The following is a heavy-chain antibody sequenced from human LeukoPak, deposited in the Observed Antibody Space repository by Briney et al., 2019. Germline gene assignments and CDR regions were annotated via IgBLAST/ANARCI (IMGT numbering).Heavy chain of an antibody. CDR2: ISGDGSTT. V-gene: IGHV3-23*01. Sequence: PGGSLRLSCAASGFTFSSYAMSWVRQAPGKGLEWVSSISGDGSTTYYADSVKGRFTISRDNSKNTLYLQMNSLRAEDTAVYYCAKPRGLAIVGAHFDYWGQGTLVTVSS. CDR1: GFTFSSYA. J-gene: IGHJ4*02. CDR3: AKPRGLAIVGAHFDY. D-gene: IGHD1-26*01.